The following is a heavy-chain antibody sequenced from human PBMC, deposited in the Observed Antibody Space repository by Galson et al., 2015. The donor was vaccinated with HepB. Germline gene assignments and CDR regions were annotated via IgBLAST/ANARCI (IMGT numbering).Heavy chain of an antibody. V-gene: IGHV1-24*01. CDR1: GYTLTDIS. Sequence: SVKVSCKVSGYTLTDISMYWLRRVPGKGLGFMGGSDPESGERMYGQTFQGRVTLTEDTTTDTAYMELRSLRSEDTALYYCATADLWSGYFDYWGQGTLVTVSS. J-gene: IGHJ4*02. CDR3: ATADLWSGYFDY. D-gene: IGHD3-3*01. CDR2: SDPESGER.